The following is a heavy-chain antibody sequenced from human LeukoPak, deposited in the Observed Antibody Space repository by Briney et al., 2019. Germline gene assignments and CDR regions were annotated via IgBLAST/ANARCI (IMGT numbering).Heavy chain of an antibody. CDR3: ASEPSSGFAFDY. V-gene: IGHV3-11*06. CDR1: GFTFSDYY. D-gene: IGHD6-19*01. Sequence: GGSLRLSCAASGFTFSDYYMSWIRQAPGKGLEWVSYISSSSSYTNYADSVKGRFTISRDNAKNSLYLQMNSLRAEDTAVYYCASEPSSGFAFDYWGQGTLVTVSS. CDR2: ISSSSSYT. J-gene: IGHJ4*02.